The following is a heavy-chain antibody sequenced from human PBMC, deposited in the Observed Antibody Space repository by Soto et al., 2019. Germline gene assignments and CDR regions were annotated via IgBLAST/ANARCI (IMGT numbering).Heavy chain of an antibody. CDR3: ARDYYDSSGSPYY. D-gene: IGHD3-22*01. CDR1: GGSISSGGYY. CDR2: IYYSGST. V-gene: IGHV4-31*03. J-gene: IGHJ4*02. Sequence: ASETLSLTCTVSGGSISSGGYYWSWIRQHPGKGLEWIGYIYYSGSTYYNPSLKSRVTISVDTSKNQFSLKLSSVTAADTAVYYCARDYYDSSGSPYYWGQGTLVTAPQ.